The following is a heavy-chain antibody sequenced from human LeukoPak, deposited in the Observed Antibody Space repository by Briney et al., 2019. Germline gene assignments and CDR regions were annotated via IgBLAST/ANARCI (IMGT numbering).Heavy chain of an antibody. Sequence: PGGSLRLSRVASGFSVSGTWMSCVRQAPGKGREWVGRIWSRSDGRATDYAAPVKGTFTISRDDSKNTLYLHMDSLNIEDTAVYFCSTYLSGYSLLWGQGTLVSVSS. V-gene: IGHV3-15*01. CDR3: STYLSGYSLL. CDR2: IWSRSDGRAT. J-gene: IGHJ1*01. CDR1: GFSVSGTW. D-gene: IGHD2-15*01.